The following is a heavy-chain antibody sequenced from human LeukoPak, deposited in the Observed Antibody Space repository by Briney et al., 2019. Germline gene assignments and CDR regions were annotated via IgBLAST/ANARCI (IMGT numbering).Heavy chain of an antibody. CDR1: GFPFSAYA. Sequence: AGGSLRRSCAASGFPFSAYAMSWVRQAPGKGLEWVSAISASGDTTYYADSVRGRFTISRYNSKNTLYLQMNSLRAGDTALYYCAKESLRGHSYGFDNWGQGTLVTVSS. J-gene: IGHJ4*02. CDR2: ISASGDTT. CDR3: AKESLRGHSYGFDN. V-gene: IGHV3-23*01. D-gene: IGHD5-18*01.